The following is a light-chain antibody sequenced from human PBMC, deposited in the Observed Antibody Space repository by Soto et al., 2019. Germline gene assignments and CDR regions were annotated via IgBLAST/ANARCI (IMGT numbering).Light chain of an antibody. Sequence: QTVVTQEPSFSVSPARTVTLTCGLSSGSVSTSYYPSWYQQTPGQAPRTLIYNTNTRSSGVPDRFSGSILGNKAALTITGAQADDESDYYCVLYMGSGTWVFGGGTKLTVL. V-gene: IGLV8-61*01. CDR2: NTN. J-gene: IGLJ3*02. CDR1: SGSVSTSYY. CDR3: VLYMGSGTWV.